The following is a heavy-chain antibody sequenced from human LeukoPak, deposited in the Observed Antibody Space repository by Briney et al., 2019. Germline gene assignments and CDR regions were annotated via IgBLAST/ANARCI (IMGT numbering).Heavy chain of an antibody. Sequence: GGSLRLSCAASGFTFSSYAMHWVRQAPGKGLAWVAVISYDGSNKYYADSVKGRFTISRDNSKNTLYLQMNSLRAEDTAVYYCARTVQPLPGDYYMDVWGKGTTVTVSS. D-gene: IGHD4-11*01. CDR2: ISYDGSNK. CDR3: ARTVQPLPGDYYMDV. J-gene: IGHJ6*03. CDR1: GFTFSSYA. V-gene: IGHV3-30*04.